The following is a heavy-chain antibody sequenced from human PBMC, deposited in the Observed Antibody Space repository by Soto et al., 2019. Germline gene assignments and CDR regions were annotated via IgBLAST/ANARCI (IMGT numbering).Heavy chain of an antibody. CDR3: ARVCSHYDSSGYYY. J-gene: IGHJ4*02. V-gene: IGHV1-69*13. Sequence: ASVKVSCKASGGTFSSYAISWVRQAPGQGLEWMGGIIPIFGTANYAQKFQGRVTITADEYTSTAYMELSSLRSEDTAVYYCARVCSHYDSSGYYYWGQGTLVTVSS. CDR2: IIPIFGTA. D-gene: IGHD3-22*01. CDR1: GGTFSSYA.